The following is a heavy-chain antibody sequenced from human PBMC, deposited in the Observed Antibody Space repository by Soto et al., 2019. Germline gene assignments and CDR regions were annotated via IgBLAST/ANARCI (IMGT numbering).Heavy chain of an antibody. CDR1: GFTFGSYS. CDR3: ARDLRYSSSSDFDY. D-gene: IGHD6-6*01. V-gene: IGHV3-21*01. J-gene: IGHJ4*02. CDR2: ISSSSSYI. Sequence: RGGSLRLSCAASGFTFGSYSMNWVRQAPGKGLEWVSSISSSSSYIYYADSVKGRFTISRDNAKNSLYLQMNSLRAEDTAVYYCARDLRYSSSSDFDYSGQGTLVTVSS.